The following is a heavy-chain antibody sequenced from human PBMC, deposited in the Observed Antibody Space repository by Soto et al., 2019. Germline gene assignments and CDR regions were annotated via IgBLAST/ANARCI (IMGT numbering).Heavy chain of an antibody. J-gene: IGHJ6*02. V-gene: IGHV1-18*01. CDR2: ISAYNGNT. Sequence: QVQLVQSGAEVKKPGASVKVSCKASGYTFTSYGISWVQQAPGQGLEWMGWISAYNGNTNYAQKLQGRVTMTTDTSTSTAYMELRSLRSDDTAVYYCARESGYSSSWYTYAGVDYYYGMDVWGQGTTVTVSS. CDR3: ARESGYSSSWYTYAGVDYYYGMDV. CDR1: GYTFTSYG. D-gene: IGHD6-13*01.